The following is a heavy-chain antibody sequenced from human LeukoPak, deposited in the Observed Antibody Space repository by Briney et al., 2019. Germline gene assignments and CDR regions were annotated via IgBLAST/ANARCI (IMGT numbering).Heavy chain of an antibody. CDR2: ISGSGGST. Sequence: GGTLRLSCAASGFTFSSYGMSWVRQAPGKGLEGVSAISGSGGSTYYADSVKGRFTICRDNSKNTLYLQVNSLRAEDTAVYYCAKASGSSGLLQTFDYWGQGTLVTVSS. CDR3: AKASGSSGLLQTFDY. CDR1: GFTFSSYG. D-gene: IGHD6-19*01. V-gene: IGHV3-23*01. J-gene: IGHJ4*02.